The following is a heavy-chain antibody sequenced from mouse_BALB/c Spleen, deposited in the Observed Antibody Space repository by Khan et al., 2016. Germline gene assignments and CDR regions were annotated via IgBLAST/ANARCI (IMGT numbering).Heavy chain of an antibody. D-gene: IGHD1-2*01. CDR2: ISYSGST. V-gene: IGHV3-2*02. J-gene: IGHJ2*01. Sequence: EVQLQESGPGLVKPSQSLSLTCTVTGYSITSGYGWNWIRQFPGNQLEWMGYISYSGSTNYNPSLKSRISITRDTSKNQFFLQLNSVTTEDTATEYCARTARIKYWGQGTTLTVSS. CDR3: ARTARIKY. CDR1: GYSITSGYG.